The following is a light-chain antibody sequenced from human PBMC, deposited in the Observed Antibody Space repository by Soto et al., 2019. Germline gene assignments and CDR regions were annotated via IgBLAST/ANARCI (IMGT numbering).Light chain of an antibody. V-gene: IGKV4-1*01. CDR1: QSVLYSSNNKNY. J-gene: IGKJ1*01. Sequence: DLVMTHSPGSLAVSLGERATINCKSSQSVLYSSNNKNYLAWYQQKPGQPPKLLIYWASTRESGVPDRFSGSGSGTDFTLTISSLQAEDVAVYYCQQYYSTLRTFGQGTKVDI. CDR3: QQYYSTLRT. CDR2: WAS.